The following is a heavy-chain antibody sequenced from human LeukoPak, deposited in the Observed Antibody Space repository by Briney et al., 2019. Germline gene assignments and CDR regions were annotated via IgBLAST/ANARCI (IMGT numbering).Heavy chain of an antibody. Sequence: DPSETLSLTCTVSGGSMSSYYWSWIRQPPGKGLEYIGYITYRGTAKYNASLRSRVSISVQTSQNQFFLKLNSVTAADTAVYYCARDHSGYDTYYGLDVWGQGTTVIVSS. D-gene: IGHD5-12*01. CDR1: GGSMSSYY. CDR2: ITYRGTA. V-gene: IGHV4-59*01. J-gene: IGHJ6*02. CDR3: ARDHSGYDTYYGLDV.